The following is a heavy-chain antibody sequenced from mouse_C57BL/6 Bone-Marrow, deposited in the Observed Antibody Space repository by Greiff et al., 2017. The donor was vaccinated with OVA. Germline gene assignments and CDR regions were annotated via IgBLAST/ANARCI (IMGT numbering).Heavy chain of an antibody. J-gene: IGHJ3*01. CDR1: GYTFTDYE. CDR2: IDPETGGT. V-gene: IGHV1-15*01. CDR3: SQDSWFAY. Sequence: VQLQQSGAELVRPGASVTLSCKASGYTFTDYEMHWVKQTPVHGLEWIGAIDPETGGTAYNQKFKGKAILTADKSSSTAYMELSSLTSEDSAVYYCSQDSWFAYWGQGTLVTVSA.